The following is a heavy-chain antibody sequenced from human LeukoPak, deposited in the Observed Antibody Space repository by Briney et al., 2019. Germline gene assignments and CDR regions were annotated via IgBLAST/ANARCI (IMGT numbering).Heavy chain of an antibody. D-gene: IGHD3-22*01. J-gene: IGHJ3*02. V-gene: IGHV1-8*03. CDR3: ARATYYYDSSGYPHDAFDI. Sequence: ASVKVSCKASGYTFTSYDINWVRQATGQGLEGMGWMNPNSGNTGYAQKFQGRVTITRNTSISTAYMELSSLRSEDTAVYYCARATYYYDSSGYPHDAFDIWGQGTMVTVSS. CDR1: GYTFTSYD. CDR2: MNPNSGNT.